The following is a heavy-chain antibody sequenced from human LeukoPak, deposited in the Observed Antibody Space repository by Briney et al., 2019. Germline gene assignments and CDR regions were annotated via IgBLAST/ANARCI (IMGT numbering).Heavy chain of an antibody. CDR3: AKETLRFGELVQDFA. V-gene: IGHV3-74*01. J-gene: IGHJ5*02. Sequence: GGSLRLSCAASGNYWMHWVRQAPGKGLVWVSHINSDGSWTSYADSVKGRFTISRDDSENTLYLQMNSLRAEDTAVYYCAKETLRFGELVQDFAWGQGTLVTVSS. D-gene: IGHD3-10*01. CDR1: GNYW. CDR2: INSDGSWT.